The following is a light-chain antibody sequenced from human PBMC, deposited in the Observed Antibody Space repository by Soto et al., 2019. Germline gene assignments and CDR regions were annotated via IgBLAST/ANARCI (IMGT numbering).Light chain of an antibody. J-gene: IGLJ2*01. CDR2: QNS. V-gene: IGLV3-1*01. CDR3: QAWDSGAAV. CDR1: KLGDKY. Sequence: SSELTQPPSVSVSPGQTASITCSGDKLGDKYACWYQQKPGQSPVLVIYQNSKRPSGIPERFSGSNSGNTATLTISGTQAMDEADYYCQAWDSGAAVFGGGTKVTVL.